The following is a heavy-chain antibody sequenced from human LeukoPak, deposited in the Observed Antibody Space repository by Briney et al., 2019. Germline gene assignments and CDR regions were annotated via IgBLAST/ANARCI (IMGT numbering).Heavy chain of an antibody. CDR1: GFTFDDYA. CDR3: AKTTTVTSGSYYYYGMDV. D-gene: IGHD4-17*01. Sequence: PGGSLRLSCAASGFTFDDYAMHWVRQAPGKGLEWVSGISWNSGSIGYADSVKGRFTISRDNAKNSLYLQKNSLRAEDTALYYCAKTTTVTSGSYYYYGMDVWGQGTTVTVSS. J-gene: IGHJ6*02. CDR2: ISWNSGSI. V-gene: IGHV3-9*01.